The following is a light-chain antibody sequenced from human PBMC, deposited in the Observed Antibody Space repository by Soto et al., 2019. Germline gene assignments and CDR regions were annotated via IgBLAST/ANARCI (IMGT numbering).Light chain of an antibody. Sequence: DIQMTQSPSTLSASVGDRVTITCRVSQSISSWLAWYQQKPGKAPKLLIYDASSLESGVPSRFSGSGSGTEFTLTIFSLQPDDFATYYCQQYNSYSKTFGQGTKVDIK. CDR2: DAS. CDR3: QQYNSYSKT. J-gene: IGKJ1*01. CDR1: QSISSW. V-gene: IGKV1-5*01.